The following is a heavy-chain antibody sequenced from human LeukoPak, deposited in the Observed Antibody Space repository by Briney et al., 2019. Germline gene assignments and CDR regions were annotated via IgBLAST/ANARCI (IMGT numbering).Heavy chain of an antibody. CDR3: ARGELWSGDAFDI. CDR2: ISAYNVNT. D-gene: IGHD3-10*01. Sequence: ASVNVSCKASGYTFTNYGISWVRQAPGQGLEWMGWISAYNVNTNYAQKLQVRVTMTTHTSTSTAYMELRSLRSDDTAVYYCARGELWSGDAFDIWGQETMVTVSS. CDR1: GYTFTNYG. V-gene: IGHV1-18*01. J-gene: IGHJ3*02.